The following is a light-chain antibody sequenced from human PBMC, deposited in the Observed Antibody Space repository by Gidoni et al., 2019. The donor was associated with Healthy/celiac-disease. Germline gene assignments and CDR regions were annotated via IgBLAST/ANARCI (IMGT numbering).Light chain of an antibody. J-gene: IGKJ1*01. CDR2: GAS. CDR1: QSVSSSY. Sequence: IVLTPSPGTLSLSPGGRATLSCRASQSVSSSYLAWYQQKPGQAPRLLIYGASSRATGIPDRFSGSGSGTDFTLTISRLEPEDFAVYYCQQYGSSSWTFXQXTKVEIK. CDR3: QQYGSSSWT. V-gene: IGKV3-20*01.